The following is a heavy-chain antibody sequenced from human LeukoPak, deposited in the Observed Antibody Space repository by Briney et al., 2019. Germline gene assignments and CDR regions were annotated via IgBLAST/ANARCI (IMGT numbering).Heavy chain of an antibody. CDR3: AKGGRYYLDYYFDY. V-gene: IGHV3-43*02. Sequence: GGSLRLSCAASGFTFDDYAMHWVRQAPGKGLEWVFLISGDGGSTYYADSVKGRFTISRDNSKNSLYLQMNSLRTEDTALYYCAKGGRYYLDYYFDYWGQGTLVTVSS. D-gene: IGHD3-10*01. J-gene: IGHJ4*02. CDR1: GFTFDDYA. CDR2: ISGDGGST.